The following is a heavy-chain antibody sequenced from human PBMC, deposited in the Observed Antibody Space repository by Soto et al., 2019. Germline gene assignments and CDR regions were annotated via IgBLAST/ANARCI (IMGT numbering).Heavy chain of an antibody. Sequence: ASVKVSCKASGFTFTSSAMQWVRQARGQRLEWIGWIVVGSGNTNYAQKFQERVTITRDMSTSTAYMGLSSLRSEDTAVYYCAAADYYYYYGMDVWGQGTTVTVSS. J-gene: IGHJ6*02. V-gene: IGHV1-58*02. CDR1: GFTFTSSA. CDR2: IVVGSGNT. CDR3: AAADYYYYYGMDV.